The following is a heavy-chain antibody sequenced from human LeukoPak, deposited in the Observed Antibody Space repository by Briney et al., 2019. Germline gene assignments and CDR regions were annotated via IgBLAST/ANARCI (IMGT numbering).Heavy chain of an antibody. CDR1: GFTFSSYS. V-gene: IGHV3-21*01. J-gene: IGHJ4*02. D-gene: IGHD6-19*01. Sequence: PGGSLRLSCAASGFTFSSYSMNWVRQAPGKGLEWVSSISSSSSYIYYADSVKGRFTISRGNAKSSLYLQMNSLRAEDTAVYYCARDRKRYSSGWEANDYWGQGTLVTVSS. CDR2: ISSSSSYI. CDR3: ARDRKRYSSGWEANDY.